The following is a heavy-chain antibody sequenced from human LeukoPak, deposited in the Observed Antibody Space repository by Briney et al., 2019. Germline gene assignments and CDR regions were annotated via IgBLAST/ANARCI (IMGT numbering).Heavy chain of an antibody. J-gene: IGHJ4*02. Sequence: GASVKVSCKASGGTFSSYAISWVRQAPGQGLEWMGGIIPIFGTANYAQKFQGRVTITADESTSTAYMELSSLRSEDTAVYYCARDRNGDQYSFDYCGQGTLVTVYS. V-gene: IGHV1-69*13. CDR1: GGTFSSYA. D-gene: IGHD4-17*01. CDR2: IIPIFGTA. CDR3: ARDRNGDQYSFDY.